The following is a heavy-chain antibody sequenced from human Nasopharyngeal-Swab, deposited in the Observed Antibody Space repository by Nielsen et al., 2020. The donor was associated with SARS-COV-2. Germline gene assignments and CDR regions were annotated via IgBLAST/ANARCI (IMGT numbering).Heavy chain of an antibody. CDR1: GYVFSSYG. D-gene: IGHD3-22*01. J-gene: IGHJ5*02. CDR2: ISDYNGDT. Sequence: ASVKVSCKTSGYVFSSYGISWVRQAPGQGLEWMGWISDYNGDTYYAQKFQARATLTTDTSTSTAYMELRSLRSDDTAVYYCARGLEDYYDSSGFFYGDWFDPWGQGTLVTVSS. V-gene: IGHV1-18*01. CDR3: ARGLEDYYDSSGFFYGDWFDP.